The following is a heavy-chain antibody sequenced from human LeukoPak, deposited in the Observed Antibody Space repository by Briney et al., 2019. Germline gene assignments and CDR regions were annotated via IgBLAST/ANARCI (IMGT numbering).Heavy chain of an antibody. CDR3: ARRTVYYYYMDV. D-gene: IGHD4-17*01. Sequence: GESLKISCKVSGYNFDTNWIGWVRQMPGKGLEGVGIVYPDDSDTRYNPSFQDHVTVSADKSITTAYLQWSSPKASDTAMYYCARRTVYYYYMDVWGKGTTVTVSS. CDR2: VYPDDSDT. V-gene: IGHV5-51*01. J-gene: IGHJ6*03. CDR1: GYNFDTNW.